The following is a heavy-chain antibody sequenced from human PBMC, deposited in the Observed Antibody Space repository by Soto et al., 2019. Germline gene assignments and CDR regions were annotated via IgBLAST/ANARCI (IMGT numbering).Heavy chain of an antibody. CDR3: ARYQRSSGGFGY. V-gene: IGHV1-8*01. CDR2: MNPNSGNT. D-gene: IGHD6-19*01. CDR1: GYTFTSYD. Sequence: GASVKVSCKASGYTFTSYDINWVRQATGQGLEWMGWMNPNSGNTGYAQKFQGRVTMTRNTSISTAYMELSSLRSEDTAVYYCARYQRSSGGFGYWGQGTLVTVSS. J-gene: IGHJ4*02.